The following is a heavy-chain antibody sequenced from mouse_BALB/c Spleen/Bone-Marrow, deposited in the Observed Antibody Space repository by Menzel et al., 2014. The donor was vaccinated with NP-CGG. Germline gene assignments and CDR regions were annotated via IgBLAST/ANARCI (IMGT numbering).Heavy chain of an antibody. CDR1: GFDFSRYW. CDR3: TTPTTLIYFDY. Sequence: EVKLQESGGGLVQTGGSMKLSCEASGFDFSRYWMSWVRQAPGKGLEWIGEINTDSSIINYTPSLKDKFIISRDNSKNTLYLQIIKFISNYTSLYYFTTPTTLIYFDYLVQCTTLTISS. D-gene: IGHD1-1*01. J-gene: IGHJ2*01. CDR2: INTDSSII. V-gene: IGHV4-1*02.